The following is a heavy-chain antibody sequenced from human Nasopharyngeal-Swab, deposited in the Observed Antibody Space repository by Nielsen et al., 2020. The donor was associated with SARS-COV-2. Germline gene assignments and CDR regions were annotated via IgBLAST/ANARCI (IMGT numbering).Heavy chain of an antibody. CDR1: GFTFSSYG. CDR3: ARDFPFGGDVVY. J-gene: IGHJ4*02. Sequence: GESLKISCAASGFTFSSYGMHWVRQAPGKGLEWVAVIWYDGSNKYYADSVKGRFTISRDNSKNTLYLQMNSLRAEDTAVYYCARDFPFGGDVVYWGQGTLVTRLL. D-gene: IGHD3-10*01. CDR2: IWYDGSNK. V-gene: IGHV3-33*01.